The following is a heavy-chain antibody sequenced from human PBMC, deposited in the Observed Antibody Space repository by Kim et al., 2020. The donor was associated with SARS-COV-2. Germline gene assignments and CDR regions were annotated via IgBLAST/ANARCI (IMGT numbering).Heavy chain of an antibody. V-gene: IGHV3-74*01. D-gene: IGHD7-27*01. CDR3: ARNNWGIDY. J-gene: IGHJ4*02. Sequence: GRDTSYADSVTGRFTISRDNARNTLFLQMNSLTAADTAVYYCARNNWGIDYWGQGTRVTVSS. CDR2: GRDT.